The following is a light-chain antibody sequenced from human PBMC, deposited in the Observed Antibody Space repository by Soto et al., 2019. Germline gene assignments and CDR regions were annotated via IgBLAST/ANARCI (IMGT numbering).Light chain of an antibody. J-gene: IGKJ5*01. V-gene: IGKV1-9*01. Sequence: DIQLTQSPSFLSASVGDRVTITCRASRGISSYLARYQQKPGKAPKLLIYAASTLHTGVPSRFCGSGSGTEFTLTISSRQPEDFATYYCQQLNSYLITVGQGTRLEIK. CDR2: AAS. CDR1: RGISSY. CDR3: QQLNSYLIT.